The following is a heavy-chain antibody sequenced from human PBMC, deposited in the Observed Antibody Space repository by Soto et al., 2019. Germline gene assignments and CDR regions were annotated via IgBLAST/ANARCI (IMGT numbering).Heavy chain of an antibody. Sequence: QVQLQESGPGLVTPSQTLSLTCIVSGGSLSSNYFYWSWIRQHPGTGLEWIGYIYHSGNTYYNPSLKSRVAILVDATKNQFARQVSAVTAADTAVYYCARLSGSWQSWFGPWGQATLVTVSS. CDR2: IYHSGNT. J-gene: IGHJ5*02. D-gene: IGHD6-13*01. V-gene: IGHV4-31*03. CDR1: GGSLSSNYFY. CDR3: ARLSGSWQSWFGP.